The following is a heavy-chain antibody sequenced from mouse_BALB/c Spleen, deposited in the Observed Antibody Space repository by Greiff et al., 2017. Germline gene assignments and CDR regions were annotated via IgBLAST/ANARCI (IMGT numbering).Heavy chain of an antibody. J-gene: IGHJ2*01. D-gene: IGHD1-2*01. Sequence: EVNLVESGGGLVQPGGSLKLSCAASGFTFSSYTMSWVRQTPEKRLEWVAYISNGGGSTYYPDTVKGRFTISRDNAKNTLYLQMSSLKSEDTAMYYCARHSPHYYAYFDYWGQGTTLTVSS. CDR1: GFTFSSYT. CDR3: ARHSPHYYAYFDY. V-gene: IGHV5-12-2*01. CDR2: ISNGGGST.